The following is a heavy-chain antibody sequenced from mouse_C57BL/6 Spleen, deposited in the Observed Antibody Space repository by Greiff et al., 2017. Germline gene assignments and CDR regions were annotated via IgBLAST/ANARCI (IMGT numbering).Heavy chain of an antibody. D-gene: IGHD1-1*01. CDR1: GFTFSSYA. Sequence: EVKLEESGGGLVKPGGSLKLSCAASGFTFSSYAMSWVRQTPEKRLEWVATISDGGGYTYYPDNVKGRFTISRDNAKNTLYLQMSHLKSEDTAMYYCARDRRGSSFNWYFDVWGTGTTVTVSS. J-gene: IGHJ1*03. CDR3: ARDRRGSSFNWYFDV. V-gene: IGHV5-4*01. CDR2: ISDGGGYT.